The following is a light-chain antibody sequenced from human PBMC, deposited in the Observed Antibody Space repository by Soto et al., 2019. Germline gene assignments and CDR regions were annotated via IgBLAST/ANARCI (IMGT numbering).Light chain of an antibody. CDR2: SVS. Sequence: LTQPRSVSGSPGQSVTISCTGTSSDVGGHDYVSWYQQQPGKAPKLMISSVSRRPSGVPDRFSGSKSGNTASLTISGLQIEDEADYYCCSYAGSYTYVFGTGTKLTVL. CDR3: CSYAGSYTYV. V-gene: IGLV2-11*01. J-gene: IGLJ1*01. CDR1: SSDVGGHDY.